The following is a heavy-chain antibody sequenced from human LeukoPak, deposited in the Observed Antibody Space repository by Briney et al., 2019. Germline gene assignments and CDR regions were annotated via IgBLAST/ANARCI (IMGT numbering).Heavy chain of an antibody. CDR3: ARVEITMVRGVPSRLNY. V-gene: IGHV1-2*06. J-gene: IGHJ4*02. Sequence: ASVKVSCKASGYTFTGYYMHWVRQAPGQGLEWIGRINPNSGSTNYAQKFQGRVTMTRDTSISTAYMELSRLRSDDRAVYYCARVEITMVRGVPSRLNYWGQGTLVTVSS. D-gene: IGHD3-10*01. CDR2: INPNSGST. CDR1: GYTFTGYY.